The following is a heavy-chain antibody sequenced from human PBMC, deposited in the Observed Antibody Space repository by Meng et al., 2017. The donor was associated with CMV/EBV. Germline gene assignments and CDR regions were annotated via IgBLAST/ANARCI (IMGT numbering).Heavy chain of an antibody. J-gene: IGHJ4*02. CDR1: GFTFSSYA. Sequence: GESLKISCAASGFTFSSYAMNWVRQAPGKGLEWVSVISGSGDSTYYADSVKGRFTISRDNSKNTLYLQMNSLRAEDTAVYYCARQEGGSGWYKDFYYFDYWGQGTLVTVSS. V-gene: IGHV3-23*01. D-gene: IGHD6-19*01. CDR2: ISGSGDST. CDR3: ARQEGGSGWYKDFYYFDY.